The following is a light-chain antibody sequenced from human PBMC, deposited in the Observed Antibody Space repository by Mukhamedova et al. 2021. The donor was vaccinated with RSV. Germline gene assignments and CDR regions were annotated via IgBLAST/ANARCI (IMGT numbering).Light chain of an antibody. J-gene: IGKJ2*01. Sequence: WYQRRVHGRGPKFLISRASTLESGVPSRFSGSGSGTDFTLTITNVQPDDFATYYCQQYHGFPPTFGQGTKLEI. CDR2: RAS. CDR3: QQYHGFPPT. V-gene: IGKV1-5*03.